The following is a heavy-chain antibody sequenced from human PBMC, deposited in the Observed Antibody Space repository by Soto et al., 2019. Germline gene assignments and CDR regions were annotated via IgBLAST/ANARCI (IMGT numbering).Heavy chain of an antibody. CDR1: GGSISSYY. V-gene: IGHV4-59*01. D-gene: IGHD3-3*01. CDR2: IYYSGST. CDR3: ARDAFDFWSGYHDY. Sequence: SETLSLTCTVSGGSISSYYWSWIRQPPGKGLEWIGYIYYSGSTNYNPSLKSRVTISVDTSKNQFSLKLSSVTAADTAVYYCARDAFDFWSGYHDYWGQGTLVTVSS. J-gene: IGHJ4*02.